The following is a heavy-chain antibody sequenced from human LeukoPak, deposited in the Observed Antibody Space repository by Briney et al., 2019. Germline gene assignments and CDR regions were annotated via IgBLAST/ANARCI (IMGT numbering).Heavy chain of an antibody. CDR3: ARRELLPTPDAFDI. CDR2: IYYSGGT. CDR1: GGSISSSSYY. V-gene: IGHV4-39*01. Sequence: SETLSLTCTVSGGSISSSSYYWGWIRQPPGKGLEWIGSIYYSGGTYYNPSLKSRVTISVDTSKNQFSLKVSSVTAADTAVYYCARRELLPTPDAFDIWGQGTMVTVSS. D-gene: IGHD3-10*01. J-gene: IGHJ3*02.